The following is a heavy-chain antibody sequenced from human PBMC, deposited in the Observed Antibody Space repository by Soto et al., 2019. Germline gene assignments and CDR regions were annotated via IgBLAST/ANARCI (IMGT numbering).Heavy chain of an antibody. Sequence: SETLSLTCTVSGGSISSYYWSWIRQPPGKGLEWIGYIYYSGSTNYNPSLKSRVTISVDTSKDQFSLKLSSVTAADTAVYYCAREYYDYVWGSYRNNWFDPWGQGTLVTVSS. V-gene: IGHV4-59*01. CDR1: GGSISSYY. CDR3: AREYYDYVWGSYRNNWFDP. J-gene: IGHJ5*02. D-gene: IGHD3-16*02. CDR2: IYYSGST.